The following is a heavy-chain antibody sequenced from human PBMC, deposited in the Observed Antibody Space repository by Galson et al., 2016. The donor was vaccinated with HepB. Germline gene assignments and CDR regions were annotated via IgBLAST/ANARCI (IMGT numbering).Heavy chain of an antibody. CDR3: VKRRDVADDAFDK. CDR1: GFSFSDYA. D-gene: IGHD2-21*02. CDR2: ITESGDNA. J-gene: IGHJ3*02. Sequence: SLRLSFAASGFSFSDYAMMWVRRAPGRGLELVSAITESGDNANYAWSVRGRFTMSRDNSRNTLYLQMNGLRAADTAIHYCVKRRDVADDAFDKWGQGTMVTVSS. V-gene: IGHV3-23*01.